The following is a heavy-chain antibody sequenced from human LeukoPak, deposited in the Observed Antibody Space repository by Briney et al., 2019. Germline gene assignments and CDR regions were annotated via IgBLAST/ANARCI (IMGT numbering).Heavy chain of an antibody. CDR2: MNWNGKSI. D-gene: IGHD6-19*01. Sequence: SGGSLRLSCAASGFKLDDYGMSWVRQGPGKGLEWVSGMNWNGKSIGYADSVQGRFTISRDNAKNLLYLQMNSLRVEDTALYYCARWLTTIGWFPANYWGQGTLVTVSS. CDR1: GFKLDDYG. J-gene: IGHJ4*02. V-gene: IGHV3-20*04. CDR3: ARWLTTIGWFPANY.